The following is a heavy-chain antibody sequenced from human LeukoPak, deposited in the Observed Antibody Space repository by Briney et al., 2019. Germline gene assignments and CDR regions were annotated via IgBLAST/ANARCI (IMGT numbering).Heavy chain of an antibody. V-gene: IGHV3-74*01. D-gene: IGHD5-18*01. CDR3: ARYNYDMFDY. CDR1: GLTFSNFW. J-gene: IGHJ4*02. CDR2: IDSDGITT. Sequence: GGSLRLSCAVSGLTFSNFWMHWVRHAPGKGLVWVSGIDSDGITTRYADSVKGRFTISRDNAKNALYLQFNSLRDEDTAVYYCARYNYDMFDYWGQGTLVTVSS.